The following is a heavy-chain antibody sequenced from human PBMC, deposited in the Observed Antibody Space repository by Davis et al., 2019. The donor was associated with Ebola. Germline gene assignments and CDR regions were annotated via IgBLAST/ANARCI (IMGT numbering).Heavy chain of an antibody. J-gene: IGHJ4*02. CDR2: INHSGST. V-gene: IGHV4-34*01. CDR1: GGSFSGYY. CDR3: ARGRYSGYDYYY. Sequence: SETLSLTCAVYGGSFSGYYWSSIRQPPGKGLEWIGEINHSGSTNYNPSLKSRVTISVDTSKNQFSLKLSSVTAADTAVYYCARGRYSGYDYYYWGQGTLVTVSS. D-gene: IGHD5-12*01.